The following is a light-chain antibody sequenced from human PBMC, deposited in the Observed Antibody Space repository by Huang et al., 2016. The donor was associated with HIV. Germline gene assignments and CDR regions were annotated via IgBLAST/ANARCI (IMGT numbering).Light chain of an antibody. CDR1: QSVSSKD. CDR2: GAS. Sequence: EIVFTQSPGTVSLSPGERATLSCRASQSVSSKDLAWYQQKPGQAPRLLIYGASYRATGIPDRFSGSGSGTDFTLTISRLEPEDFAVYYCQQYDSSPIFTFGPGTKVDIK. J-gene: IGKJ3*01. CDR3: QQYDSSPIFT. V-gene: IGKV3-20*01.